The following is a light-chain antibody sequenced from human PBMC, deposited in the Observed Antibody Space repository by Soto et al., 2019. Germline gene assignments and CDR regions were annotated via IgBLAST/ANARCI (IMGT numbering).Light chain of an antibody. Sequence: QSALTQPRSVSGSPGQSVTISCTGTSSDVGGYNYVSWYQQHPGKAPKLMIYDVTKRPSGVPDRFSGSKSGNTASLTISGLQAEDVADYFCCSYAASAIFGGGTKLTVL. V-gene: IGLV2-11*01. CDR3: CSYAASAI. CDR2: DVT. CDR1: SSDVGGYNY. J-gene: IGLJ2*01.